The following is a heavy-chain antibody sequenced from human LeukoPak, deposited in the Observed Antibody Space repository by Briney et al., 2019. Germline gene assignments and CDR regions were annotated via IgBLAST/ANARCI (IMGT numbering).Heavy chain of an antibody. CDR2: ISYIGST. Sequence: SETLSLTCSVSGTSISSNYWSWIRQPPGKGLEWIGYISYIGSTNYNPSLKSRVTISLDTSRNQFSLKLNSVTAADTAVYYCAKSNGYGLIDIWGQGTMVTVSS. J-gene: IGHJ3*02. V-gene: IGHV4-59*12. CDR3: AKSNGYGLIDI. CDR1: GTSISSNY. D-gene: IGHD3-22*01.